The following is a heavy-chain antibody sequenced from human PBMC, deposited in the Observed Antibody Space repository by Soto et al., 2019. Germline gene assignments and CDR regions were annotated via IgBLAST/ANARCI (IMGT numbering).Heavy chain of an antibody. V-gene: IGHV4-59*01. CDR1: GDSMSPFY. CDR2: IYHIGTT. D-gene: IGHD3-10*01. Sequence: SETLSLTCTVSGDSMSPFYWSWIRQPPGKGLEWIGYIYHIGTTTYNPSLESRVTISLDSSKNQFSLKLSSVTAADTAVYYCARFRRNYFGVWDRGTLVTVSS. J-gene: IGHJ4*02. CDR3: ARFRRNYFGV.